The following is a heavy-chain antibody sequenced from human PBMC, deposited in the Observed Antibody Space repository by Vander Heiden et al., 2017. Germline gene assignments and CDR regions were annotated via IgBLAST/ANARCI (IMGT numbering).Heavy chain of an antibody. CDR3: ARGRDCSGGSCYVMGY. J-gene: IGHJ4*02. D-gene: IGHD2-15*01. CDR2: ISSSSSYI. Sequence: EVQLVESGGGLVKPGGSLRLSFAASGFTFSSFSMHWGRQAPGKGLRLVSSISSSSSYICYADSVKGRFTISRDNAKNSLYLQMNSLRAEDTAVYYCARGRDCSGGSCYVMGYWGQGTLVTVSS. CDR1: GFTFSSFS. V-gene: IGHV3-21*01.